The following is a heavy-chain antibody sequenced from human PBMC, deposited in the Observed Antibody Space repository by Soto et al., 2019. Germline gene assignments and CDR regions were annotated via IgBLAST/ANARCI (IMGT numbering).Heavy chain of an antibody. V-gene: IGHV4-39*01. CDR2: IYYSGST. CDR1: GGSITSSSYY. J-gene: IGHJ5*02. Sequence: SETLSLTCTVSGGSITSSSYYLSWIPPPPGQGLEWIGSIYYSGSTYYNPSLKSPITISVDTSKNQFSLKLSSVTAAATAVYYCATQEVGGSYVYTFDPWGQGTLVTVSS. CDR3: ATQEVGGSYVYTFDP. D-gene: IGHD1-26*01.